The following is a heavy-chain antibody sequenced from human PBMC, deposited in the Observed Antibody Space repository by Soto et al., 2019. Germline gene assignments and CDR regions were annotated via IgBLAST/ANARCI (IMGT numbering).Heavy chain of an antibody. D-gene: IGHD1-1*01. CDR1: GFRFKILV. CDR2: ISGSGRMT. Sequence: PAVSLPIACSASGFRFKILVMTGVRKNTGKGLEWVSGISGSGRMTYYADSVKGRFTVSTDNSKNTLYLQMNTLRADDTAVYSCAKEVEENVNEPTPGDFWVQGTVVTVSS. J-gene: IGHJ4*02. CDR3: AKEVEENVNEPTPGDF. V-gene: IGHV3-23*01.